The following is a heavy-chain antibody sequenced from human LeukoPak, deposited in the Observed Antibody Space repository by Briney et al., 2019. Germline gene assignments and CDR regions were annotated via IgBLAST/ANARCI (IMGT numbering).Heavy chain of an antibody. V-gene: IGHV3-21*01. CDR1: GFTFSSYS. CDR3: ARVVATDPRGLHMDV. J-gene: IGHJ6*03. D-gene: IGHD5-12*01. Sequence: GGSLRLSCATSGFTFSSYSMNWVRQAPGKGLEWVSSISSSSSYIYYADSVKGRFTISRDNAKNSLYLQMNSLRAEDTAVYYCARVVATDPRGLHMDVWGKGTTVTISS. CDR2: ISSSSSYI.